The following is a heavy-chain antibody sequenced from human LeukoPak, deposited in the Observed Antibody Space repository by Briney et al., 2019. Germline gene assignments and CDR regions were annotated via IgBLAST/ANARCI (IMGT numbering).Heavy chain of an antibody. D-gene: IGHD2-2*02. CDR1: VGSINSGNW. CDR2: IYHNGTP. V-gene: IGHV4-4*02. CDR3: ATAPILRGEGGEHYKYGMDV. Sequence: SGTLSLTCAVSVGSINSGNWWSWVRPSPGKGLEWIGEIYHNGTPNYNPSLKSRVTISADTFKNHFFLKMTSVTAADTAVYYFATAPILRGEGGEHYKYGMDVWGQGTTVIVSS. J-gene: IGHJ6*02.